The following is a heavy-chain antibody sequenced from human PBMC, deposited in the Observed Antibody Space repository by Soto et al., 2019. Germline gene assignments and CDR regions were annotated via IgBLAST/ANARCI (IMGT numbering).Heavy chain of an antibody. D-gene: IGHD6-13*01. CDR2: IDWDDDK. J-gene: IGHJ6*02. V-gene: IGHV2-70*01. CDR3: ARSTVAGTYYGMDV. Sequence: GSGPTLVNPTHTLTLTCTFSGFSLSTSGMCVSWIRQPPGKALEWLALIDWDDDKYYSTSLKTRLTISKDTSKNQVVLTMTNMDPVDTATYYCARSTVAGTYYGMDVWGQGTTVTVSS. CDR1: GFSLSTSGMC.